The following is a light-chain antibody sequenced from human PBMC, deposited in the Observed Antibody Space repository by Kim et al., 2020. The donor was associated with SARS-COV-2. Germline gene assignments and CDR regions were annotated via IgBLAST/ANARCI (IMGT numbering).Light chain of an antibody. Sequence: CTFPSAINVITSNIYGYQQKPGSPPRYLLYYYSDSDKGQGSGVPSRFSGSKDASANTGILLISGLQSEDEADYYCMIWPSNAYYVFGTGTQLTVL. CDR2: YYSDSDK. CDR1: SAINVITSN. V-gene: IGLV5-37*01. CDR3: MIWPSNAYYV. J-gene: IGLJ1*01.